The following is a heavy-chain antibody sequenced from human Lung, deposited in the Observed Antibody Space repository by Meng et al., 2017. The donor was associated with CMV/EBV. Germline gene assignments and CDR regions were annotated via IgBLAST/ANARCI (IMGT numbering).Heavy chain of an antibody. J-gene: IGHJ6*02. Sequence: SETLSLXXTVSGGSISSYYWSWIRQPPGKGLEWIGYINYTGSTNSNPSLKSRVTISIDTSKNQFSLKLSSVTAADTAVYYCARGSVFWISGGMDVWGQGTMVTVSS. V-gene: IGHV4-59*12. CDR1: GGSISSYY. D-gene: IGHD3-3*01. CDR2: INYTGST. CDR3: ARGSVFWISGGMDV.